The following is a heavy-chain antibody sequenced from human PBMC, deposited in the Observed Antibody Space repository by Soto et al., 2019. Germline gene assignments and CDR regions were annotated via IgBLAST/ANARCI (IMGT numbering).Heavy chain of an antibody. V-gene: IGHV3-23*01. Sequence: EVQLLESGGGLVQPGGSLRLSCAASGFTFSSYAMSWVRQAPGKGLEWVSAISGSGGSTYYADSVKGRFTISRDNSKNTLYLKMNRLRAEDTAVYYCAKEGGVRGGYFDYWGQGTLVTVSS. D-gene: IGHD3-10*01. J-gene: IGHJ4*02. CDR1: GFTFSSYA. CDR2: ISGSGGST. CDR3: AKEGGVRGGYFDY.